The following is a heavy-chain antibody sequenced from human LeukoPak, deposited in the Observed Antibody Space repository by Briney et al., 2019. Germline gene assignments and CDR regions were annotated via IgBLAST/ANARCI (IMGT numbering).Heavy chain of an antibody. V-gene: IGHV4-38-2*02. J-gene: IGHJ4*02. CDR1: GYSISSGHY. CDR2: IYHSGST. CDR3: ASRDGYNSNFDY. Sequence: SQTLSLTCTVSGYSISSGHYWGWIQPPPGKGLEWIGSIYHSGSTYYNPSLKSRVTISVDTSKNQFSLKLSSVTAADTAVYYCASRDGYNSNFDYWGQGTLVTVSS. D-gene: IGHD5-24*01.